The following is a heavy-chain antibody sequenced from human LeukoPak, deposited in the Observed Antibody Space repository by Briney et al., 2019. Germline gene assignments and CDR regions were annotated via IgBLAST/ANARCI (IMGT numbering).Heavy chain of an antibody. J-gene: IGHJ6*02. CDR2: IGTADDT. D-gene: IGHD6-13*01. Sequence: PGGSLRLSCAASGFTFSSYDLHWVRQTTGKGLEWVSAIGTADDTFYPDSVKGRFTISRDDAKNSLYLQMRNLRVGDTAVYYCARSGYYHYYGLDVWGQGTTVTVSS. CDR1: GFTFSSYD. CDR3: ARSGYYHYYGLDV. V-gene: IGHV3-13*04.